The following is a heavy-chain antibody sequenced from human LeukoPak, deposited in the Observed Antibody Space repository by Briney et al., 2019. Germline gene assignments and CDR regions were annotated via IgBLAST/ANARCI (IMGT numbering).Heavy chain of an antibody. J-gene: IGHJ4*02. V-gene: IGHV3-33*01. CDR1: GFSFSSYG. CDR3: ASDREYGEGNPRPPLAF. D-gene: IGHD3-10*01. CDR2: IWFAGSD. Sequence: GRSLRLSCAASGFSFSSYGMHWVRQAPGKGLEWVAYIWFAGSDYYVDSAEGRFTISTDNSHNTMYLQMNRLSAEDTAESYCASDREYGEGNPRPPLAFWGQGTLVTVSS.